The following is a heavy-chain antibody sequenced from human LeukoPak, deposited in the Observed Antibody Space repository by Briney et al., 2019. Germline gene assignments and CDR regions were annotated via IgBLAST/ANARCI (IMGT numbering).Heavy chain of an antibody. CDR1: GYTFTSYG. CDR2: TSAYNGNT. CDR3: ARSRDYDSSGYYFQH. D-gene: IGHD3-22*01. V-gene: IGHV1-18*01. J-gene: IGHJ1*01. Sequence: ASVKVSCKASGYTFTSYGISWVRQAPGQGLEWMGWTSAYNGNTNYAQKLQGRVTMTTDTSTSTAYMELRSLRSDDTAVYYCARSRDYDSSGYYFQHWGQGTLVTVSS.